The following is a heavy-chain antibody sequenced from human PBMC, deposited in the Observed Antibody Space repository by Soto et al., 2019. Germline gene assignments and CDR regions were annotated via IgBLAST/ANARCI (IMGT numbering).Heavy chain of an antibody. CDR2: ISYDGSNK. CDR3: LGDET. J-gene: IGHJ5*02. V-gene: IGHV3-30*03. CDR1: GFTFSSYG. Sequence: QVQLVESGGGVVQPGRSLRLSCAASGFTFSSYGMHWVRQAPGKGLEWVAVISYDGSNKYYADSVKGRFTISRDNSKNTLYLQMNSLRAEDTAVYYCLGDETWGQGTLVTVSS.